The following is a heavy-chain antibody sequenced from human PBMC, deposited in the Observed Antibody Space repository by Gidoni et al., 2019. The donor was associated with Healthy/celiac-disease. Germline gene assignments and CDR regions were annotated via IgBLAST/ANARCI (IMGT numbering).Heavy chain of an antibody. CDR2: NYPGDSDN. D-gene: IGHD5-12*01. CDR1: GYSFTRYW. V-gene: IGHV5-51*03. CDR3: AGARGYDYAYGYFDL. Sequence: EVQLVQSGAEVKKPGESLKISCKGSGYSFTRYWIGWVRQMPGKGLEWKGINYPGDSDNRDSPSFQGQVNNSADKAISTAYLQWSSLKASDTAMYYCAGARGYDYAYGYFDLWGRGTLVTVSS. J-gene: IGHJ2*01.